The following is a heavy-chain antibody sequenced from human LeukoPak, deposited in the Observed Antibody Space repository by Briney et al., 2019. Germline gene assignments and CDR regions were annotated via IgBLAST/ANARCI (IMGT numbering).Heavy chain of an antibody. CDR3: AKNPYEYYFDY. V-gene: IGHV1-2*02. CDR2: INPSSGDT. J-gene: IGHJ4*02. D-gene: IGHD5-12*01. CDR1: GYTLTGYY. Sequence: ASVKVSCKASGYTLTGYYMHWVRLAPGQGLEWMGWINPSSGDTNYAQKFQGRVTMTRDTSIGTAYMELSRLRSDDTAVYYCAKNPYEYYFDYWGQGTLVTDSS.